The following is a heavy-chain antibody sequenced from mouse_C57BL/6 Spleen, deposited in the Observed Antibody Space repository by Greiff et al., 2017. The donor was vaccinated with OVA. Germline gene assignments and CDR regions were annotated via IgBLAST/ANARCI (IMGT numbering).Heavy chain of an antibody. CDR2: IDPNRGGT. CDR3: ARDHYGSRGAMDY. V-gene: IGHV1-72*01. Sequence: VQLQQPGAELVKPGASVKLSCKASGYTFTSYWMHWVKQRPGRGLEWIGRIDPNRGGTKYNEKFKSKATLTVDKASSTAYMQLSSLTSEDSAVSYCARDHYGSRGAMDYWGQGTSVTVSS. J-gene: IGHJ4*01. D-gene: IGHD1-1*01. CDR1: GYTFTSYW.